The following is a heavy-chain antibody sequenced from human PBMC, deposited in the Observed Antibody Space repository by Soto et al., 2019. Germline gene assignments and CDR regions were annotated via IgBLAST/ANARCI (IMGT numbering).Heavy chain of an antibody. V-gene: IGHV3-11*01. D-gene: IGHD3-10*01. CDR2: IGLTAGTI. J-gene: IGHJ4*02. CDR1: GFAFSYYY. Sequence: PGGALRLSCAASGFAFSYYYMTWTRQAPGKGLEWISYIGLTAGTIYYADSVKGRFTISRDNARNSLYLQMNSLRAEDTAVYYCATYYYGSGSSFDYWGQGTLVTVSS. CDR3: ATYYYGSGSSFDY.